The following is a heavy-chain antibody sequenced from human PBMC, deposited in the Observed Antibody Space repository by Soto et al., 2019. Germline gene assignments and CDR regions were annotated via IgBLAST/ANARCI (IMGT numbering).Heavy chain of an antibody. V-gene: IGHV1-69*01. D-gene: IGHD3-10*01. CDR3: AGVYAGSGSYYNDPGYYYYYGMDV. CDR2: IIPIFGTA. CDR1: GGTFSSYA. Sequence: QVQLVQSGAEVKKPGSSVKVSCKASGGTFSSYAISWVRQAPGQGLEWMGGIIPIFGTANYAQNFQGRVTITADESTSTVYRELSGLRAEDTAVYYCAGVYAGSGSYYNDPGYYYYYGMDVWGKGTTVTVSS. J-gene: IGHJ6*04.